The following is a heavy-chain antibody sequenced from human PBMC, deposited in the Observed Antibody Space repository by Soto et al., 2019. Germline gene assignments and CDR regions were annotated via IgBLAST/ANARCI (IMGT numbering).Heavy chain of an antibody. J-gene: IGHJ6*02. CDR3: ARDPRIAAAGTHYYYYGMDV. D-gene: IGHD6-13*01. CDR1: GGSISSYY. CDR2: IYTSGST. Sequence: SETLSLTCTVSGGSISSYYWSWIRQPAGEGLEWIGRIYTSGSTNYNPSLKSRVTMSVDTSKNQFSLKLSSVTAADTAVYYCARDPRIAAAGTHYYYYGMDVWGQGTTVTVSS. V-gene: IGHV4-4*07.